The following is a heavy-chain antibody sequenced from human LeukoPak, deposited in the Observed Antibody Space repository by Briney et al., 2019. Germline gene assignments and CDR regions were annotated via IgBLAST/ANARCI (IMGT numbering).Heavy chain of an antibody. Sequence: ASVMVSCKASGYTFTNYGISWVRQAPGQGLEWTAWISANNGETRYAQNLQGRLTMTTDTSTSTAYMELRSLRPDDTAVYYCVGLAAGESGRGPWGQGTLVTVSS. CDR1: GYTFTNYG. CDR2: ISANNGET. J-gene: IGHJ5*02. V-gene: IGHV1-18*04. D-gene: IGHD3-10*01. CDR3: VGLAAGESGRGP.